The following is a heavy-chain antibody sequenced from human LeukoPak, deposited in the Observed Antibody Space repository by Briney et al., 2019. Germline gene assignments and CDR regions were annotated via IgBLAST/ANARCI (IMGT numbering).Heavy chain of an antibody. D-gene: IGHD3-3*01. CDR3: ARVAPYTIFGVGNAFDI. J-gene: IGHJ3*02. CDR1: GFIFSSYE. V-gene: IGHV3-48*03. CDR2: ISSSGSTI. Sequence: PGGSLRLSCAASGFIFSSYEMNWVRQAPGKGLEWVSYISSSGSTIYYADSVKGRFTISRDNAKNSLYLQMNSLRAEDTAVYYCARVAPYTIFGVGNAFDIWGQGTMVTVSS.